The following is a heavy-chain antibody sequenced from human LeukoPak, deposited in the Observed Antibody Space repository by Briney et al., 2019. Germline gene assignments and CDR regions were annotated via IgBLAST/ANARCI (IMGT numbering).Heavy chain of an antibody. CDR3: ARDGPPGY. J-gene: IGHJ4*02. V-gene: IGHV3-48*03. CDR1: GFTFRSYE. Sequence: QPGGSLRLSCAASGFTFRSYEMNWVRQAPGKGLEWVSYISASGDTVDYAESVKGRITISRDNAKNSLYLQMDSLRAEDTAIYYCARDGPPGYWGQGTLVSVSS. CDR2: ISASGDTV.